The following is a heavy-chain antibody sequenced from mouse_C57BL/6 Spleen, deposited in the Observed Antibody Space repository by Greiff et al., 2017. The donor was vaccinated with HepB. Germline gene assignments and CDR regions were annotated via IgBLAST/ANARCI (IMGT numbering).Heavy chain of an antibody. J-gene: IGHJ2*01. CDR2: IDPETGGT. CDR1: GYTFTDYE. D-gene: IGHD1-1*01. CDR3: TRDYYGSFDY. Sequence: QVHVKQSGAELVRPGASVTLSCKASGYTFTDYEMHWVKQTPVHGLEWIGAIDPETGGTAYNQKFKGKAILTADKSSSTAYMELRSLTSEDSAVYYCTRDYYGSFDYWGQGTTLTVSS. V-gene: IGHV1-15*01.